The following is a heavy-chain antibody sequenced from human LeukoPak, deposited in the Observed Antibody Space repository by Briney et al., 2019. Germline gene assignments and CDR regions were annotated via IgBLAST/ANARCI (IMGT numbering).Heavy chain of an antibody. CDR2: INPNSGGT. CDR1: GYTFTGYY. V-gene: IGHV1-2*02. CDR3: ARMSDILTGHYPQWFDP. J-gene: IGHJ5*02. Sequence: ASVKVSCKASGYTFTGYYMHWVRQAPRQGLEWMGWINPNSGGTSYAQKFQGRVTMTRDTSVSTAYMELSRLRSDDTAVYYCARMSDILTGHYPQWFDPWGQGTLVTVSS. D-gene: IGHD3-9*01.